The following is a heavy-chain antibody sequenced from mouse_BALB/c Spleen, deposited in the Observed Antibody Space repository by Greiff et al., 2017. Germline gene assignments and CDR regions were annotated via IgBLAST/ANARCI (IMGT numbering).Heavy chain of an antibody. Sequence: VQLKESGPELVKPGASVKISCKASGYTFTDYNMHWVKQSHGKSLEWIGYIYPYNGGTGYNQKFKSKATLTVDNSSSTAYMELRSLTSEDSAVYYCARRGQSYFDYWGQGTTLTVSS. CDR2: IYPYNGGT. J-gene: IGHJ2*01. CDR3: ARRGQSYFDY. V-gene: IGHV1S29*02. CDR1: GYTFTDYN.